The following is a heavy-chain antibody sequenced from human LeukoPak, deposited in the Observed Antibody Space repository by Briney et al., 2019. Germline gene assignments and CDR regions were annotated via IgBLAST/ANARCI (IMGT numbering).Heavy chain of an antibody. CDR1: GGSISSYY. CDR3: AREGRVAGSFDP. V-gene: IGHV4-4*08. CDR2: IYTSGST. D-gene: IGHD6-19*01. Sequence: SETLSLTCTVSGGSISSYYWSWIRQPPGKGLEWIGYIYTSGSTNYNPSLKSRVTMSVDTSKNQFSLKLSSVTAADTAVYYCAREGRVAGSFDPWGQGTLVTVSS. J-gene: IGHJ5*02.